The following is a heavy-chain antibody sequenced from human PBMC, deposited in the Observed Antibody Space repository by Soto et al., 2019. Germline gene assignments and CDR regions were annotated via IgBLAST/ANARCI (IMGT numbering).Heavy chain of an antibody. D-gene: IGHD3-3*01. CDR2: IYYSGST. J-gene: IGHJ5*02. CDR1: GGSVSSGSYY. V-gene: IGHV4-61*01. CDR3: ARDLIHYDFWSGYHNWFDP. Sequence: PSETLSLTCTVSGGSVSSGSYYWSWIRQPPGKGLEWIGYIYYSGSTNYNPSLKSRVTISVDTSKNQFSLKLSSVTAADTAVYYCARDLIHYDFWSGYHNWFDPWGQGTLVTVS.